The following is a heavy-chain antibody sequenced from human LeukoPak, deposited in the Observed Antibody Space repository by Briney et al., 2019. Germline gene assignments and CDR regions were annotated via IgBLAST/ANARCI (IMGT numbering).Heavy chain of an antibody. CDR2: IWYDGSNK. D-gene: IGHD3-22*01. CDR3: ASGNYDGSGYSLAGY. V-gene: IGHV3-33*01. CDR1: GFTFISYG. J-gene: IGHJ4*02. Sequence: GGSLRHSCAASGFTFISYGMHWVRQAPGKGLEWVAVIWYDGSNKYYADSVKGRFTISRDNSKNTLYLQMNSLRAEDTAVYYCASGNYDGSGYSLAGYWGQGTLVPVPS.